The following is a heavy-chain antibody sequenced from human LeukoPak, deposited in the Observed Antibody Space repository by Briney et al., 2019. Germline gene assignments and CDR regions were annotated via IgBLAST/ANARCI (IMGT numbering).Heavy chain of an antibody. V-gene: IGHV4-61*05. CDR1: GDSIARSTYY. D-gene: IGHD1-26*01. CDR3: ARGGREPSLAFDY. CDR2: IYYSGST. J-gene: IGHJ4*02. Sequence: SETLSLTCTVSGDSIARSTYYWGWIRQPPGKGLEWIGYIYYSGSTNYNPSLKSRVTISVDTSKNQFSLKLSSVTAADTAVYYCARGGREPSLAFDYWGQGTLVTVSS.